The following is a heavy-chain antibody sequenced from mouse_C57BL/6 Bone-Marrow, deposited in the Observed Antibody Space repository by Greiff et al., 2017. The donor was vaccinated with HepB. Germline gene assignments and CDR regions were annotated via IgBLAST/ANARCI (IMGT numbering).Heavy chain of an antibody. D-gene: IGHD4-1*01. Sequence: EVHLVESGGGLVKPGGSLKLSCAASGFTFSSYAMSWVRQTPEKRLEWVATISDGGSYTYYPDNVKGRFTISRDNAKNNLYLQMSHLKSEDTAMYYCARDRELTGTYWYFDVWGTGTTVTVSS. V-gene: IGHV5-4*01. CDR3: ARDRELTGTYWYFDV. CDR1: GFTFSSYA. J-gene: IGHJ1*03. CDR2: ISDGGSYT.